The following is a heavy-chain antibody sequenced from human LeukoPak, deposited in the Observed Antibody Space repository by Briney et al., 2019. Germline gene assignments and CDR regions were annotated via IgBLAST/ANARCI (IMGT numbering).Heavy chain of an antibody. J-gene: IGHJ4*02. V-gene: IGHV3-23*01. CDR1: GFTFDISW. CDR3: AKAPTKEEEWLLLNYFDY. Sequence: GGSLRLSCAASGFTFDISWMPWVRQAPGKGLEWVSAISGSGTRTYYADSVKGRFTISRDNSKNTLYLQMNSLRAEDTAVYYCAKAPTKEEEWLLLNYFDYWGQGTLVTVSS. D-gene: IGHD3-22*01. CDR2: ISGSGTRT.